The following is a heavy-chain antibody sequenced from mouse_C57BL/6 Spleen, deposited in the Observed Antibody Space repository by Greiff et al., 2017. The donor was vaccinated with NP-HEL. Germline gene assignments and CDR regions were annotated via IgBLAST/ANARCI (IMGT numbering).Heavy chain of an antibody. J-gene: IGHJ4*01. CDR2: IWRGGST. CDR1: GFSLTSYG. V-gene: IGHV2-2*01. CDR3: ARRGGYSNYVGAMDY. Sequence: VQLVESGPGLVQPSPSLSITCTVSGFSLTSYGVHWVRQSPGQGLEWLGVIWRGGSTAYNAAFLSRLSISKDNSKSQVFFKMNSVQADDTAIYYCARRGGYSNYVGAMDYWGQGTSVTVSS. D-gene: IGHD2-5*01.